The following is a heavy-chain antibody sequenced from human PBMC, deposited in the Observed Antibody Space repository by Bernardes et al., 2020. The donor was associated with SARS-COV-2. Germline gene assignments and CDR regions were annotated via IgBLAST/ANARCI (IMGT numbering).Heavy chain of an antibody. V-gene: IGHV1-69*02. J-gene: IGHJ5*02. D-gene: IGHD3-10*01. Sequence: SVKVSCKASGGTFSSYTISWVRQAPGQGLEWMGRIIPILGIANYAQKFQGRVTITADKSTSTAYMELSSLRSEDTAVYYCARRDRSFYGSGSYYNAPAFDPWGQGTLVTVSS. CDR2: IIPILGIA. CDR1: GGTFSSYT. CDR3: ARRDRSFYGSGSYYNAPAFDP.